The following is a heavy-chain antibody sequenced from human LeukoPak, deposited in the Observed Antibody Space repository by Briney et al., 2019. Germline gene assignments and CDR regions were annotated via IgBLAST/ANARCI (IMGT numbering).Heavy chain of an antibody. Sequence: ETLSLTCAVYGGSFSGYYWSWIRQPPGKGLEWVSSISSSSSYIYYADSVKGRFTISRDNAKNSLYLQMNSLRAEDTAVYYCAKPHQEWDYYFDYWGQGTLVTVSS. CDR3: AKPHQEWDYYFDY. V-gene: IGHV3-21*01. CDR1: GGSFSGYY. D-gene: IGHD1-26*01. J-gene: IGHJ4*02. CDR2: ISSSSSYI.